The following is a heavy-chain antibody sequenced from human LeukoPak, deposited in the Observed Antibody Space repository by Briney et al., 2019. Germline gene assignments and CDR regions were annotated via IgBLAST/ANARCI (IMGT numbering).Heavy chain of an antibody. CDR1: GFSVSSNY. J-gene: IGHJ4*02. Sequence: PGGSLRLSCDASGFSVSSNYMSWVRQTPEKGLEWFSVIYTGGSTYYADSVEGRFTISSHTSKNTLYLQMNSLRVEDTAVYYCARASQQWLPLDDWGQGTLVTVSS. CDR2: IYTGGST. D-gene: IGHD6-19*01. V-gene: IGHV3-53*04. CDR3: ARASQQWLPLDD.